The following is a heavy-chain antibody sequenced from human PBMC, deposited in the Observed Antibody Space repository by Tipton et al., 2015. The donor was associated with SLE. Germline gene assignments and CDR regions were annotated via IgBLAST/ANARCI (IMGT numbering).Heavy chain of an antibody. J-gene: IGHJ4*02. D-gene: IGHD7-27*01. CDR1: GGSISSGSYY. V-gene: IGHV4-61*02. CDR3: ARQSWGSGDY. CDR2: IYTSGST. Sequence: TLSLTCTVSGGSISSGSYYWSWIRQPAGKGLEWIGRIYTSGSTNYNPSLKSRVTISVDTSKNQFSLKLSSVTAADTAVYYCARQSWGSGDYWGQGTLVTVSS.